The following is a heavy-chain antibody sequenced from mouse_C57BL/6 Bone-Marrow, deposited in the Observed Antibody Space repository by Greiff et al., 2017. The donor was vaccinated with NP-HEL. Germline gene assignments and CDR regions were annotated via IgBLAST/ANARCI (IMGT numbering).Heavy chain of an antibody. CDR2: IDPSDSYT. V-gene: IGHV1-69*01. CDR3: ARDFEDFDY. Sequence: QVHVKQPGAELVMPGASVKLSCKASGYTFTSYWMHWVKQRPGQGLEWIGEIDPSDSYTNYNQKFKGKSTLTVDKSSSTAYMQLSSLTSEDSAVYYCARDFEDFDYWGQGTTLTVSS. J-gene: IGHJ2*01. CDR1: GYTFTSYW.